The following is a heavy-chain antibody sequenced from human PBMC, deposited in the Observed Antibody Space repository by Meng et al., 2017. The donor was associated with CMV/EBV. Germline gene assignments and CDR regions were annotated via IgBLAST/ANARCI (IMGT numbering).Heavy chain of an antibody. Sequence: QWQVVEAGGGVVQPGGSLRLSCAASGFTFSSDGMHWVRQAPGKGLEWVAFIRYDGSNKYYADSVKGRFTISRDNSKNTLYLQMNSLRAEDTAVYYCAKDFGEPILKQWLPIDYWGQGTLVTVSS. CDR3: AKDFGEPILKQWLPIDY. CDR1: GFTFSSDG. J-gene: IGHJ4*02. V-gene: IGHV3-30*02. D-gene: IGHD6-19*01. CDR2: IRYDGSNK.